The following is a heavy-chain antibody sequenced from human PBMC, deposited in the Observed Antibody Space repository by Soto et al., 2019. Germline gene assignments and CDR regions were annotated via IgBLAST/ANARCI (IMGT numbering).Heavy chain of an antibody. D-gene: IGHD6-13*01. Sequence: GGSLRLSCAASGFTFDDYAMHWVRQAPGKGLEWVSGISWNSGSIGYADSVKGRFTISRDNAKNSLYLQMNSLRAEDTALYYCAKGIFRRQTYSSSWYSHYYYGMDVWGQGTTVTVSS. J-gene: IGHJ6*02. V-gene: IGHV3-9*01. CDR3: AKGIFRRQTYSSSWYSHYYYGMDV. CDR1: GFTFDDYA. CDR2: ISWNSGSI.